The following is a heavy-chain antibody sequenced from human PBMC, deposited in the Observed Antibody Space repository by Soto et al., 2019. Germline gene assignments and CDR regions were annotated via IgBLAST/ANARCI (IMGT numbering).Heavy chain of an antibody. CDR3: AGSGRSWNWYYFDY. CDR2: TYYRSKWYN. Sequence: KQSQTLSLTCAISGDRVSSNSAAWNWLRQSPSRGPEWLGRTYYRSKWYNDYAVSVKSRITINPDTSKNQFSLQLNSVTPEDTAVYYCAGSGRSWNWYYFDYWGQGTLVTVSS. CDR1: GDRVSSNSAA. J-gene: IGHJ4*02. V-gene: IGHV6-1*01. D-gene: IGHD1-7*01.